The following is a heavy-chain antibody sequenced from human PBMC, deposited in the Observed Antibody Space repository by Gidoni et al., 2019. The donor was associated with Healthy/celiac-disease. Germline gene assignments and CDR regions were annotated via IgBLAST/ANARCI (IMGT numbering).Heavy chain of an antibody. CDR2: INHSGST. V-gene: IGHV4-34*01. Sequence: QVQLQQWGAGLLKPSETLSPTCAVYGGSFSGYYWSWIRQPPGEWLEWIGEINHSGSTNYNPSLKSRVTISVATSKTQFALKLSSVTAADTAVYSCAGVGYGMDVWGQGTTVTVSS. J-gene: IGHJ6*02. D-gene: IGHD2-15*01. CDR3: AGVGYGMDV. CDR1: GGSFSGYY.